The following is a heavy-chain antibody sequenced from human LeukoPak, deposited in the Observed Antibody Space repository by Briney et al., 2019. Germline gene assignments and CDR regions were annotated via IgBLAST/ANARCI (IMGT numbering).Heavy chain of an antibody. CDR3: ARSLPSEIANILYRWFDP. CDR2: ISAYNGNT. V-gene: IGHV1-18*01. Sequence: ASVKVSCKASGYTFTSYGIGWVRQAPGQGLEWMGWISAYNGNTNYAQKLQGRVTMTTDTSTSTAYMELRSLRSDDTAVYYCARSLPSEIANILYRWFDPWGQGTLVTVSS. D-gene: IGHD3-9*01. CDR1: GYTFTSYG. J-gene: IGHJ5*02.